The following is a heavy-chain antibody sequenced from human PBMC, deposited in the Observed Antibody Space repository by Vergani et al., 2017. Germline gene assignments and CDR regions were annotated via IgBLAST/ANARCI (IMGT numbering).Heavy chain of an antibody. CDR3: AKGWGTMIRGAVPVDSFDI. Sequence: EVQLLESGGGLVQPGGSLRLSCAASGFTFSSYAMSWVRQAPGKGLEWVSAISGSGGSTYYADSVKGRFTISRDNSKNTLYLQMNSLRAEDTAVYYCAKGWGTMIRGAVPVDSFDIGGQGTMVTVSS. J-gene: IGHJ3*02. D-gene: IGHD3-10*01. CDR2: ISGSGGST. V-gene: IGHV3-23*01. CDR1: GFTFSSYA.